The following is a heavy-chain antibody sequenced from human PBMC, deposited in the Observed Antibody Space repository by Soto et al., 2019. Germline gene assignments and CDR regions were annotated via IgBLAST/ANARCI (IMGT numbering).Heavy chain of an antibody. CDR2: ISYDGSNK. CDR1: GFTFSSYG. Sequence: QVQVVESGGGVVQPGSSQRLSCAASGFTFSSYGMHWVRQAPGKGLEWGAVISYDGSNKYYTDSVKGRFTISRDNSKNTVYLQMNSLRVEDTAVYYCVAGWQWFDYWGQGTLVTVSS. CDR3: VAGWQWFDY. J-gene: IGHJ4*02. D-gene: IGHD6-19*01. V-gene: IGHV3-30*03.